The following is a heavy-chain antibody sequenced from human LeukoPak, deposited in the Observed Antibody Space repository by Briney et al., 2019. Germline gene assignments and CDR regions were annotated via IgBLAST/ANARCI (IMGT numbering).Heavy chain of an antibody. CDR3: ARGSLGFWSGYFGY. CDR2: INPSGGGT. CDR1: GYTFTSYY. D-gene: IGHD3-3*01. J-gene: IGHJ4*02. Sequence: GASVKVSCKASGYTFTSYYMHWVRQAPGQGLEWMGMINPSGGGTTYAQKFQGRLTMTRDTSTSTVHMELSSLRSEDTAVYYCARGSLGFWSGYFGYWGQGTLVTVSS. V-gene: IGHV1-46*01.